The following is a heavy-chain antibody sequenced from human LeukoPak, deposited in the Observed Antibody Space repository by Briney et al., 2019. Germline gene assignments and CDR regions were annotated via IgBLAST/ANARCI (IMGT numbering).Heavy chain of an antibody. Sequence: GGSLRLSCAASGFTFSSYSMNWVRQAPGKGLEWVSYISSSSSTIYYADSVKGRFTISRDNAKNSLYLQMNSLRADDTAVYYCARRRYSTSSSVYFDYWGQGSLVTVSS. CDR1: GFTFSSYS. CDR2: ISSSSSTI. CDR3: ARRRYSTSSSVYFDY. J-gene: IGHJ4*02. D-gene: IGHD2/OR15-2a*01. V-gene: IGHV3-48*01.